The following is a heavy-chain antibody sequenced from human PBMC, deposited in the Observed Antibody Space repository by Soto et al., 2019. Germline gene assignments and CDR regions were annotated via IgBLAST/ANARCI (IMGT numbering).Heavy chain of an antibody. CDR1: GGSFSGYY. D-gene: IGHD3-3*01. Sequence: SETLSLTCAVYGGSFSGYYWSWIRQPPGKGLEWIGEINHSGSTNYNPSLKSRVTISVDTSKNQFSLKLSSVTAADTAVYYCARGFPSLRIRFSYYGMDVWGQGTTVTVSS. V-gene: IGHV4-34*01. CDR2: INHSGST. CDR3: ARGFPSLRIRFSYYGMDV. J-gene: IGHJ6*02.